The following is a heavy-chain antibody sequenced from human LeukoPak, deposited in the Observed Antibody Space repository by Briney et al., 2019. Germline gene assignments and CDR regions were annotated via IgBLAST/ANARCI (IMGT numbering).Heavy chain of an antibody. Sequence: PSETLSLTCTVSGASVSSSHWNWFRQPPGKGLEWIGEISHRGRTHYNPSLKGRVTMSVDTSKNQFALEVDSVTAADTAVYYCARIPLYFLEPFDYWGQGILVTVSS. D-gene: IGHD3-3*01. CDR2: ISHRGRT. J-gene: IGHJ4*02. CDR1: GASVSSSH. V-gene: IGHV4-34*01. CDR3: ARIPLYFLEPFDY.